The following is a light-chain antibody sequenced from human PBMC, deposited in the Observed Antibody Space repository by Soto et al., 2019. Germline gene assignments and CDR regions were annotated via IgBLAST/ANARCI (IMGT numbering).Light chain of an antibody. J-gene: IGKJ1*01. CDR1: QSVSSN. Sequence: EIVMTQSPATLSVSPGERATLSCRASQSVSSNFAWYQQKPGQAPRLLIYGASTRATGIPTRFSGSGSGTKFTLTISSLQSEDFAVYYCQQYNNWWTFGQGTKVDIK. V-gene: IGKV3-15*01. CDR2: GAS. CDR3: QQYNNWWT.